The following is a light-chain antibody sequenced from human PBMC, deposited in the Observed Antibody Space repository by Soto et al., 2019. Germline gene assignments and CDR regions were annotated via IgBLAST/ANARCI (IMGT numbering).Light chain of an antibody. V-gene: IGLV1-51*01. CDR2: DNN. CDR3: RTWASSLSAEV. J-gene: IGLJ3*02. CDR1: SSNIGNNY. Sequence: QSVLTQPPSVSAAPGQKVTLSCSGSSSNIGNNYVSCYQQLPGTAPKLLIYDNNKRPSGIPDRFSGSKSGTSATLGITGLQTGDEADYYCRTWASSLSAEVFGGGTKLTVL.